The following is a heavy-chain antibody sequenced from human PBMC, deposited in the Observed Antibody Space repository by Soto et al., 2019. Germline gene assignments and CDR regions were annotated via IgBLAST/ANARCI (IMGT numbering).Heavy chain of an antibody. CDR2: ISAYNGNT. CDR1: GYTFTSYG. Sequence: ASVKVSCKASGYTFTSYGISWVRQAPGQGLEWMGWISAYNGNTNYVQKLKGRVTRTTERSTSTAYMELRSLRSDDPAVYYCARPEWELLYYGMDVWGQGTTVTVSS. V-gene: IGHV1-18*01. J-gene: IGHJ6*02. D-gene: IGHD1-26*01. CDR3: ARPEWELLYYGMDV.